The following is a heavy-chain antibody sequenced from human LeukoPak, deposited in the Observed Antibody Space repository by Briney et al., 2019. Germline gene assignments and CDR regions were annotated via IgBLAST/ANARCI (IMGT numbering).Heavy chain of an antibody. V-gene: IGHV3-30*01. CDR3: ARERSRRIEAALPVTEYFQL. J-gene: IGHJ1*01. D-gene: IGHD6-13*01. CDR2: LSNDGSYK. CDR1: AFPFSSYA. Sequence: GGSLRLSCAASAFPFSSYALHWVRQAPGKEPEWVTVLSNDGSYKSYADSVKGRFTISRDNSKNTLHLQMNSLTTEDTAVYYCARERSRRIEAALPVTEYFQLWGQGTPVTVST.